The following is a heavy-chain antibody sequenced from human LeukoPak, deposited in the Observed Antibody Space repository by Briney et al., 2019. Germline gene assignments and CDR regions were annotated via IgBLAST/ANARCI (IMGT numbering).Heavy chain of an antibody. Sequence: TGGSLRLSCAASGFTVSSNYMSWVRQAPGKGLEWVSVIYSGGSTYYADSVKGRFTISRDNSKNTLYLQMNSLRAEDTAMYYCARGGDDIVVATYYYYYGMDVWGQGTTVTVSS. CDR3: ARGGDDIVVATYYYYYGMDV. D-gene: IGHD2-15*01. V-gene: IGHV3-53*01. CDR1: GFTVSSNY. CDR2: IYSGGST. J-gene: IGHJ6*02.